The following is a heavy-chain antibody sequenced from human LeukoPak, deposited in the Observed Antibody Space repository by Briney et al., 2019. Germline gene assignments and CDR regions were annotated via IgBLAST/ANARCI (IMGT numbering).Heavy chain of an antibody. Sequence: GGSLRLSCAASGFTFSDYNMNWVRQAPGKGLEWVSSISSGSSYIYYADSVKGRFTISRDNTKYSLYLQMNSLRAEDTAAYYCVIGSGLFHYWGQGTLVTVSS. CDR1: GFTFSDYN. CDR3: VIGSGLFHY. CDR2: ISSGSSYI. J-gene: IGHJ4*02. V-gene: IGHV3-21*01. D-gene: IGHD3-10*01.